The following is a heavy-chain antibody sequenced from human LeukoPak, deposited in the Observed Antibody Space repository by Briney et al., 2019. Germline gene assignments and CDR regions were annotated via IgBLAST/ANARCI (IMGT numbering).Heavy chain of an antibody. D-gene: IGHD6-13*01. CDR3: ARERPYSSSWYESYYYYYMDV. CDR2: IYYSGST. J-gene: IGHJ6*03. V-gene: IGHV4-59*01. Sequence: SETLSLTCTVSGGSISSYYWSWIRQPPGKGLEWIGYIYYSGSTNYNPSLKSRVTISVDTSKNQFSLKLSSVTAADTAVYYCARERPYSSSWYESYYYYYMDVWGKGTTVTVSS. CDR1: GGSISSYY.